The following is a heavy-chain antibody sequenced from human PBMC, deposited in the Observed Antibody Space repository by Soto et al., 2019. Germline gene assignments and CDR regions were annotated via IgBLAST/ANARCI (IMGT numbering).Heavy chain of an antibody. V-gene: IGHV3-33*06. J-gene: IGHJ3*02. D-gene: IGHD3-10*01. Sequence: GGSLRLSCAASGFTFSSYGMHWVRQAPGKGLEWVAVIWYDGSNKYYADSVKGRFTISRDNSKNTLYLQMNSLRAEDTAVYYCAKLLWFGELISGAFDIWGQGTMVTVSS. CDR3: AKLLWFGELISGAFDI. CDR2: IWYDGSNK. CDR1: GFTFSSYG.